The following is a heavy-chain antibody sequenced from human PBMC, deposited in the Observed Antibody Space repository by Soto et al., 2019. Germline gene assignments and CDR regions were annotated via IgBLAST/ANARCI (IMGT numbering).Heavy chain of an antibody. D-gene: IGHD3-9*01. CDR3: VRFWPPPDYGILTTYSDAFDR. Sequence: PSETLSLTCTVSGGSISSHTYYWGWIRQPPGKGLEWIASISYSGSTYYNPSLSSRVTISVDTSKNQFSLSLNSVTAADTAVYYCVRFWPPPDYGILTTYSDAFDRWGQGTLVT. V-gene: IGHV4-39*01. J-gene: IGHJ5*02. CDR1: GGSISSHTYY. CDR2: ISYSGST.